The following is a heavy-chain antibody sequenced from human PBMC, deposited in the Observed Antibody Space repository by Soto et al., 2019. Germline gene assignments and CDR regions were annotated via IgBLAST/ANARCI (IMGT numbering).Heavy chain of an antibody. J-gene: IGHJ5*02. Sequence: QLQLQESGSGLVKPSQTLSLTCAVSGASISSGGFSWSWIRQPPGKGLEWIRYIYHSGCTFYNPSLNSRVTISVDRSTHQFSLKPSSVTAAHTAVYYCARVPSPWGQGTLVTVSS. CDR3: ARVPSP. CDR1: GASISSGGFS. V-gene: IGHV4-30-2*01. CDR2: IYHSGCT.